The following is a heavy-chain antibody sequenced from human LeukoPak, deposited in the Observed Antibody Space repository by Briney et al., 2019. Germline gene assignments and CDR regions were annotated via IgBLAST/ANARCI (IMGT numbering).Heavy chain of an antibody. CDR1: GFTFTNFY. D-gene: IGHD6-6*01. J-gene: IGHJ5*02. CDR3: ARSEYSKSIWFDP. CDR2: INPSGGTT. V-gene: IGHV1-46*01. Sequence: GASLKISCKASGFTFTNFYFHWVRQAPGQGLEWMGIINPSGGTTTYAQKFQGNITMTRDTSTSTVYMEMTSLTSEDTAVYYCARSEYSKSIWFDPWGQGTLVTVSS.